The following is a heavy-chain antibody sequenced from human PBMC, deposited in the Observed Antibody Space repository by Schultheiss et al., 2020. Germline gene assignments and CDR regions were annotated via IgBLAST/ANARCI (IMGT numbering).Heavy chain of an antibody. V-gene: IGHV3-7*01. J-gene: IGHJ6*02. Sequence: RGSLRLSCAASGFTFSSYGMHWVRQAPGKGLEWVANIKQDGSEKYYVDSVKGRFTISRDNAKNSLYLQMNSLRAEDTAVYYCARDVGGDPTPNWYYYGMDVWGQGTSVTVSS. D-gene: IGHD2-21*01. CDR2: IKQDGSEK. CDR1: GFTFSSYG. CDR3: ARDVGGDPTPNWYYYGMDV.